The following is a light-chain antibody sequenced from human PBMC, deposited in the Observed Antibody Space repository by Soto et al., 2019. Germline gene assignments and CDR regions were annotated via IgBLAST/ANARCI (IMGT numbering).Light chain of an antibody. CDR1: SSNIGTNT. J-gene: IGLJ3*02. CDR2: GDD. Sequence: QSVLTQPPSASGTPGQRVIISCSGSSSNIGTNTVNWYHHLPGAAPKLLIYGDDQRPAGVPDRISASKSGTSASLAITGLRREDEAAFYCAVWDNPLKGGVFGGGTK. CDR3: AVWDNPLKGGV. V-gene: IGLV1-44*01.